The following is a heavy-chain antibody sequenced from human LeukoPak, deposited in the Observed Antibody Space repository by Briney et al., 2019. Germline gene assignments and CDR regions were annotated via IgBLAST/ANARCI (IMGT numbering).Heavy chain of an antibody. D-gene: IGHD3-10*01. CDR2: IVVGSGNT. Sequence: ASVKVSCKASGFTFTSSAVQWVRQARGQRLEWIGWIVVGSGNTNYAQKFQERVTITRDMSTSTAYMELSSLRSEGTAVYYCAADQFGYYYGSGNYPWGQGTLVTVSS. CDR1: GFTFTSSA. CDR3: AADQFGYYYGSGNYP. J-gene: IGHJ5*02. V-gene: IGHV1-58*01.